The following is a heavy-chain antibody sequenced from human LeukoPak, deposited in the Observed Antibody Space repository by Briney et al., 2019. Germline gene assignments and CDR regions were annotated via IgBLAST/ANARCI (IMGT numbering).Heavy chain of an antibody. V-gene: IGHV7-4-1*02. CDR3: ARDGLQTVYGGNHFDY. CDR1: GYTFTSYG. CDR2: INTNTGNP. J-gene: IGHJ4*02. D-gene: IGHD4-23*01. Sequence: ASVKVSCKASGYTFTSYGISWVRQAPGQGLEWMGWINTNTGNPTYAQGFTGRFVFSLDTSVSTAYLQISSLKAEDTAVYYCARDGLQTVYGGNHFDYWGQGTLVTVSS.